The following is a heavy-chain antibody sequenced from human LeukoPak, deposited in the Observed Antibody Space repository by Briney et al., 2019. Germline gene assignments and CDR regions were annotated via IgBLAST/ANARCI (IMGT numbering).Heavy chain of an antibody. Sequence: GGSLRPSCAVSGFTFSSYGMHWVRQAPGKGLEWMAVISYDGTNKYCADSVKGRFTISRDNSKNTLYLQMNSLRAEDTAVYYCAKDLNYDFWSGLGNWGQGTLVTVSS. D-gene: IGHD3-3*01. V-gene: IGHV3-30*18. CDR1: GFTFSSYG. J-gene: IGHJ4*02. CDR3: AKDLNYDFWSGLGN. CDR2: ISYDGTNK.